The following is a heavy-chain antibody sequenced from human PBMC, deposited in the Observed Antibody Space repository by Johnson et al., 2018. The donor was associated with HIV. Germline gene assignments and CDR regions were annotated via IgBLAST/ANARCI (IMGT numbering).Heavy chain of an antibody. Sequence: QVQLVESGGGVVQPGRSLRLSCAASGFTFSSYAMHWVRQAPGKGLEWVAVISYDGSNKYYADSVKGRFTISRDNSKNTLYLQMNSLRPEDTAVYYCASVDTAMVDTFDIWGQGTMVTVSS. CDR2: ISYDGSNK. D-gene: IGHD5-18*01. J-gene: IGHJ3*02. CDR1: GFTFSSYA. CDR3: ASVDTAMVDTFDI. V-gene: IGHV3-30*04.